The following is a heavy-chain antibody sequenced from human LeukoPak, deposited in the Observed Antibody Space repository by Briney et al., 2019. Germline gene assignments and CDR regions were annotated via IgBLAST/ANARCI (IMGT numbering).Heavy chain of an antibody. CDR1: GGSVSSGSYY. CDR3: ARAKMVPQAGDY. D-gene: IGHD2-8*01. Sequence: SETLSLTCTVSGGSVSSGSYYWSWIRQPPRKGLEWIGYIYYSGSTNYNPSLKSRVTISVDTSKNQFSLKLSSVTAADTAVYYCARAKMVPQAGDYWGQGTLVTVSS. CDR2: IYYSGST. V-gene: IGHV4-61*01. J-gene: IGHJ4*02.